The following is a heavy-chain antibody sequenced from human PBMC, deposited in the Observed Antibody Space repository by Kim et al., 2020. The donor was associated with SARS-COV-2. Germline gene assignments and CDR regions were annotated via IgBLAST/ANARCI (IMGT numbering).Heavy chain of an antibody. Sequence: GGSLRLSCTASGFTFGDYAMSWFRQAPGKGLEWVGFIRSKAYGGTTEYAASVKGRFTISRDDSKSIAYLQMNSLKTEDTAVYYCSWLRFGNAFDIWGQGTMVTVSS. D-gene: IGHD5-12*01. J-gene: IGHJ3*02. V-gene: IGHV3-49*03. CDR1: GFTFGDYA. CDR2: IRSKAYGGTT. CDR3: SWLRFGNAFDI.